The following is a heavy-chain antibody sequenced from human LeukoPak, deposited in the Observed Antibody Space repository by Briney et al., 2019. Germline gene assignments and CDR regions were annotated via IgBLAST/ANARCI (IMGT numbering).Heavy chain of an antibody. CDR1: GVSISSSSYY. J-gene: IGHJ3*02. V-gene: IGHV4-39*01. Sequence: SETLSLTCTVSGVSISSSSYYWGWVRQPPGKGLEWIGSIYYSGSTYYNPSLKSRVTISVDTSKYQFSLKLSSVTAADTAVYYCPRQPVIVYCISTSCYLGAFDIWGQGTM. CDR3: PRQPVIVYCISTSCYLGAFDI. CDR2: IYYSGST. D-gene: IGHD2-2*01.